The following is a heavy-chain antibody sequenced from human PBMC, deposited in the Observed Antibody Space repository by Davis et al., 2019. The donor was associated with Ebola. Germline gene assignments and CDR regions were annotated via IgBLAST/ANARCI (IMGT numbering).Heavy chain of an antibody. J-gene: IGHJ6*02. V-gene: IGHV1-8*02. D-gene: IGHD2-2*01. Sequence: ASVKVSCKASGYTFTSYGISWVRQAPGQGLEWMGWMNPNSGNTGYAQKFQGRVTMTRNTSISTAYMELSSLRSEDTAVYYCARVGYCSSTSCFYYYYYGMDVWGQGTTVTVSS. CDR2: MNPNSGNT. CDR1: GYTFTSYG. CDR3: ARVGYCSSTSCFYYYYYGMDV.